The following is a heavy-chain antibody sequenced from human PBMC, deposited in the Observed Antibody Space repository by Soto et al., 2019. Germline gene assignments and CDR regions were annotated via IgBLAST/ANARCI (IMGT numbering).Heavy chain of an antibody. J-gene: IGHJ5*02. V-gene: IGHV3-30-3*01. Sequence: QVQLVESGGGVVQPGRSLRLSCAASGFTFSSYAMHWVRQAPGKGLEWVAVISYDGSNKYYADSVKGRFTISRDNSKNTLYLQMNSLGAEDTAVYYCARELQNIVATITLGWFDPWGQGTLVTVSS. CDR3: ARELQNIVATITLGWFDP. CDR1: GFTFSSYA. CDR2: ISYDGSNK. D-gene: IGHD5-12*01.